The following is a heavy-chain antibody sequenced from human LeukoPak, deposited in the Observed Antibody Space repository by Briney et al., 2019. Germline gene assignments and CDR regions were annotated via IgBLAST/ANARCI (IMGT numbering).Heavy chain of an antibody. V-gene: IGHV4-30-4*07. CDR2: IYYSGTT. CDR1: GGSISSGGYS. J-gene: IGHJ3*02. CDR3: ARQAGPHDAFDI. D-gene: IGHD3-10*01. Sequence: SETLSLTCAVSGGSISSGGYSWSWIRQPPGKGLEWIGYIYYSGTTYYNPSLKSRPTISLDTSKNQFSLKLSSVTAADTAVYYCARQAGPHDAFDIWGQGTVVTVSS.